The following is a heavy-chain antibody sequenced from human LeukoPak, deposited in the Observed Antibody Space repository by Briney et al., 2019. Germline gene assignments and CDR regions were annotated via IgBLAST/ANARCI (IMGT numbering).Heavy chain of an antibody. J-gene: IGHJ3*02. D-gene: IGHD6-19*01. CDR2: ISSSSSYI. CDR1: GFTFSSYS. V-gene: IGHV3-21*04. CDR3: ANTAIAVADTHAFDI. Sequence: PGGSLRLSCAASGFTFSSYSMNWVRQAPGKGLEWVSSISSSSSYIYYADSVKGRFTISRDNAKNSLYLQMNTLRAEDTAVYYCANTAIAVADTHAFDIWGQGTMVTVSS.